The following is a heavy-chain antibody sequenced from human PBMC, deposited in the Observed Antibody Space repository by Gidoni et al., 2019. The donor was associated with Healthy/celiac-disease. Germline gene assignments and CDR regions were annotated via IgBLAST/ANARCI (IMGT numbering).Heavy chain of an antibody. V-gene: IGHV4-59*01. J-gene: IGHJ3*02. CDR1: GGSISSYY. Sequence: QVQLQDSGPGLVKPSETLSLTCTVSGGSISSYYWSWIRHPPGKGLEWIGYIYYSGSTNYNPSLKSRVTISVDTSKNQFALKLSSVTAADTAVYYCARGTRYIDIWGQGTMVTVSS. CDR3: ARGTRYIDI. D-gene: IGHD1-1*01. CDR2: IYYSGST.